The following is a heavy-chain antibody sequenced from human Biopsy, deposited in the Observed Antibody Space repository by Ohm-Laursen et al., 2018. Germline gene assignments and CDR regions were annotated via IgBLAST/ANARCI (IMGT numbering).Heavy chain of an antibody. CDR1: GFTLSRYA. D-gene: IGHD3-16*01. CDR2: VTSGSPRA. Sequence: SLRLSCAASGFTLSRYAINWVRQAPGQGLEWVSSVTSGSPRAYYGDSVRGRFTVSRDNAKNSLYLQMNSLRAADTAIYYCATELLPPGVGGPWLDSWGQGTPVTVSS. CDR3: ATELLPPGVGGPWLDS. J-gene: IGHJ5*01. V-gene: IGHV3-21*06.